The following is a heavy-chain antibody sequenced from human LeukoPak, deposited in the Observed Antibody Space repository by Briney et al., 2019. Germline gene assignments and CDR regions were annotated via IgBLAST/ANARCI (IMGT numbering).Heavy chain of an antibody. CDR1: GFTFSSKA. J-gene: IGHJ4*02. Sequence: GGSLRLSCAASGFTFSSKALSWARQAPGKGLEWFSGISGSGGSTYYADSVKGRFTISRDNSKNTLYLQMNSLRAEDSALYACAKSPTVVTPNYFDYWGQGTLVTVSS. D-gene: IGHD4-23*01. V-gene: IGHV3-23*01. CDR2: ISGSGGST. CDR3: AKSPTVVTPNYFDY.